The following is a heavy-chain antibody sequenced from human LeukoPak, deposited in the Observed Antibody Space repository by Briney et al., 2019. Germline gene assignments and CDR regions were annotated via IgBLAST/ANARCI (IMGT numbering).Heavy chain of an antibody. J-gene: IGHJ4*02. CDR3: ARDYDSGSSLFDY. Sequence: PSQTLSLTCTVSGGSISSGGYYWSWIRQHPGKGLEWIGYIYYSGSTYYNPSLKSRVTISVDTSKNQFSLKLSSVTAADTAVYYCARDYDSGSSLFDYWGQGTLVTVSS. CDR1: GGSISSGGYY. D-gene: IGHD3-10*01. V-gene: IGHV4-31*03. CDR2: IYYSGST.